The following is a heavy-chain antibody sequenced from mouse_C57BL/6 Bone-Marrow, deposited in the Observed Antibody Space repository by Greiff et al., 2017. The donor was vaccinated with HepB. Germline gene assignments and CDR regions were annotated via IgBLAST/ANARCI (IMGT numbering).Heavy chain of an antibody. CDR1: GFTFSSYA. CDR3: ASQLYFDY. J-gene: IGHJ2*01. Sequence: EVKVVESGGGLVKPGGSLKLSCAASGFTFSSYAMSWVRQTPEKRLEWVATISDGGSYTYYPDNVKGRFTISRDNAKNNLYLQMSHLKSEDTAMYYCASQLYFDYWGQGTTLTVSS. CDR2: ISDGGSYT. V-gene: IGHV5-4*03. D-gene: IGHD4-1*02.